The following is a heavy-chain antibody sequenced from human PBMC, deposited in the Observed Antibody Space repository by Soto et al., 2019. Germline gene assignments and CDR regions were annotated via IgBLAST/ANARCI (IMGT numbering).Heavy chain of an antibody. D-gene: IGHD3-9*01. CDR1: CGSISSGGYS. V-gene: IGHV4-30-2*01. J-gene: IGHJ4*02. Sequence: SETLSLTCAVSCGSISSGGYSWSWIRQPPGKGLEWIGYIYHSGSTYYNPSLKSRVTISVDRSKNQFSLKLSSVTAADTAVYYCARTEFTGYYDYWGQGTLGHRLL. CDR2: IYHSGST. CDR3: ARTEFTGYYDY.